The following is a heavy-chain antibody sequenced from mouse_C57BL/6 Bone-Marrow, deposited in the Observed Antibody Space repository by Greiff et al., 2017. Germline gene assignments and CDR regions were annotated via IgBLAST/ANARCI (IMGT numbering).Heavy chain of an antibody. CDR1: GFSFNTYA. CDR2: IRSKSNNYAT. J-gene: IGHJ2*01. D-gene: IGHD2-3*01. CDR3: VRHGGYYAIFDY. V-gene: IGHV10-1*01. Sequence: EVQLVESGGGLVQPKGSLTLSCAASGFSFNTYAMNWVRQAPGKGLEWVARIRSKSNNYATYSADSVKDRLTITRDNSESMLYLQMNNLKTEDTAIYYCVRHGGYYAIFDYWGQGTTLTVSS.